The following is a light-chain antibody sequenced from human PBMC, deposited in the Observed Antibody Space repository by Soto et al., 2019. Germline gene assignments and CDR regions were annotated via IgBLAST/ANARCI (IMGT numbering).Light chain of an antibody. V-gene: IGLV2-14*01. Sequence: QSVLTHPASVSWSPGHSITISRTGTSSDVGGYNYVSWYQQHPGKAPKLMIYEVSNRPSGVSNRFSGSKSGNTASLTISGLQAEDEADYYCSSYTSSSTPHYVFGTGTKVTVL. CDR1: SSDVGGYNY. CDR2: EVS. J-gene: IGLJ1*01. CDR3: SSYTSSSTPHYV.